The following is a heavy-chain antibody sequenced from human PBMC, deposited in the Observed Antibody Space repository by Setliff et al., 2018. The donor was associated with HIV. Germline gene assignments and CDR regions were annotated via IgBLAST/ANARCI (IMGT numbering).Heavy chain of an antibody. D-gene: IGHD3-10*01. CDR1: GYPFTGYY. Sequence: ASVKVSCKASGYPFTGYYIHWVRQVPGQGPEWMGWINPNNGGTDSAQNFQGRLTMTKDTSTNTVYMELRRLRSDDTAIYFCARGVTFAGGLVVTGLCFDYWGQGALVTVSS. CDR2: INPNNGGT. V-gene: IGHV1-2*02. J-gene: IGHJ4*02. CDR3: ARGVTFAGGLVVTGLCFDY.